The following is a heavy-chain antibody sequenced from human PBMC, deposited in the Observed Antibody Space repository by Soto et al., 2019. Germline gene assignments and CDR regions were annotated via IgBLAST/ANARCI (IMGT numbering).Heavy chain of an antibody. Sequence: QVQLVQSGAEVKKPGASVKVSCKASGYTFASYAISWMRQAPGQGLEWMGWISAYNGNTNYAQKLQGRVTMTTDTSTRTADMELRSRRSYDTAVYYCARDPPPPDYWGQGTLVTVSS. V-gene: IGHV1-18*01. CDR2: ISAYNGNT. CDR3: ARDPPPPDY. J-gene: IGHJ4*02. CDR1: GYTFASYA.